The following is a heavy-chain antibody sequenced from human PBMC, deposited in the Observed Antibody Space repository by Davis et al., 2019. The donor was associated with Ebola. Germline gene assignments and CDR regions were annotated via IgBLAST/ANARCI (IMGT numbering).Heavy chain of an antibody. V-gene: IGHV1-2*05. CDR1: GYTFTGYY. J-gene: IGHJ3*02. D-gene: IGHD3-3*01. CDR3: ARESPGVGDAFDI. CDR2: VNPNSGGT. Sequence: ASVQVSCKASGYTFTGYYMHWVRQAPGQGLEWMGRVNPNSGGTKYAQKFQGRVTMTRDTSISTAYMELSRLRSDDTVVYYCARESPGVGDAFDIWGQGTMVTVSS.